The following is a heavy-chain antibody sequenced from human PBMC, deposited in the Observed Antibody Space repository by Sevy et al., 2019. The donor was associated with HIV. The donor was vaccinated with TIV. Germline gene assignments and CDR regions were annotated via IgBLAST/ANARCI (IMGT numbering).Heavy chain of an antibody. V-gene: IGHV3-48*03. CDR2: IYASGSPI. J-gene: IGHJ6*02. CDR3: ARKVGYYYYYGMDV. Sequence: GGSLRLSCEGSGFTFRSYEMNWVRQAPGKGLEWISYIYASGSPIYYSDSVRGRITISRDDAKNSLYLQMDDLRVDDTATYYCARKVGYYYYYGMDVWGQGTTVTVSS. CDR1: GFTFRSYE.